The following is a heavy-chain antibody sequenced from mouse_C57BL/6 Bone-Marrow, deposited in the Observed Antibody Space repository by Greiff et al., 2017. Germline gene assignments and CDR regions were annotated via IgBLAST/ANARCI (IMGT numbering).Heavy chain of an antibody. CDR1: GYTFTSYW. J-gene: IGHJ4*01. D-gene: IGHD2-4*01. V-gene: IGHV1-5*01. Sequence: EVQLVESGTVLARPGASVKMSCKTSGYTFTSYWMHWVKQRPGQGLEWIGAIYPGNSDTSYNQKFKGKAKLTAVTSASTAYMELSRLKNEDSAVYYWTREGATLITGRLGSYYAMDYWGQGTSVTVSS. CDR3: TREGATLITGRLGSYYAMDY. CDR2: IYPGNSDT.